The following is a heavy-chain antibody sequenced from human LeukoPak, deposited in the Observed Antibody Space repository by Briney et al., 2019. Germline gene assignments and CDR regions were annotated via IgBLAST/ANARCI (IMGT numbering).Heavy chain of an antibody. D-gene: IGHD1-26*01. CDR2: IYYSGST. CDR3: ARQLLVGATGNFDY. Sequence: PSETLSLTCTVSGVSISSSSYYWGWIRQPPGKGLEWIGSIYYSGSTYYNPSLKSRVTISVDTSKNQFSLKLSSVTAADTAVYYCARQLLVGATGNFDYWGQGTLVTVSS. V-gene: IGHV4-39*01. J-gene: IGHJ4*02. CDR1: GVSISSSSYY.